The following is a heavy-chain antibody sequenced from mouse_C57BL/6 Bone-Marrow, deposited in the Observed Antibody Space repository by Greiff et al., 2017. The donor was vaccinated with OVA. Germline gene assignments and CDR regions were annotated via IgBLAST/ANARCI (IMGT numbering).Heavy chain of an antibody. CDR3: ARTAYQGDWYFDV. Sequence: QVQLQQPGAELVKPGASVTMSCKASGYTFTSYWITWVKQRPGQGLEWIGDLYPGSGSTNYNEKFTSKATLTVDTSSSPAYMQLSSLTSEDSAVYYSARTAYQGDWYFDVWGTGTTVTVSS. CDR2: LYPGSGST. V-gene: IGHV1-55*01. J-gene: IGHJ1*03. D-gene: IGHD1-2*01. CDR1: GYTFTSYW.